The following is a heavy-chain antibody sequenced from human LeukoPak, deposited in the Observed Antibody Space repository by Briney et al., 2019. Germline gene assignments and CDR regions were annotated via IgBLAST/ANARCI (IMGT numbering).Heavy chain of an antibody. CDR1: GGSISSSSYY. J-gene: IGHJ3*02. CDR3: ARHCFFGGGYYIRRDDDAFDI. D-gene: IGHD3-3*01. V-gene: IGHV4-39*01. Sequence: SEILSLTCTVSGGSISSSSYYWGWIRQPPGKGLEWIGSIYYSGSTYYNPSLKSRVTISVDTSKNQLSLKLSSVTAADTAVYYCARHCFFGGGYYIRRDDDAFDIWGQGTMVTVSS. CDR2: IYYSGST.